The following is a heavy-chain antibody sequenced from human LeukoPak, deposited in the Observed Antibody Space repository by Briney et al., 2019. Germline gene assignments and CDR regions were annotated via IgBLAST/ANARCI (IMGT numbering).Heavy chain of an antibody. V-gene: IGHV3-33*01. D-gene: IGHD3-3*01. J-gene: IGHJ4*02. CDR2: IWYDGSNK. CDR3: ARTAPPVPDYDFWSGFTRSDY. Sequence: GGSLRLSCAASGFTFSSYGMHWVRQAPGKGLEWVAVIWYDGSNKYYADSVKGRFTISRDNSKNTLYLQMNSLRAEDTAVYYCARTAPPVPDYDFWSGFTRSDYWGQGTLVTVSS. CDR1: GFTFSSYG.